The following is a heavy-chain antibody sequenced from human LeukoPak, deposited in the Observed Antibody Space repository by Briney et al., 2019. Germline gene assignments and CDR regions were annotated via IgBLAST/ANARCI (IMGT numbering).Heavy chain of an antibody. D-gene: IGHD1-14*01. Sequence: VASVNVSCKVSGYTLTELSMHWVRQAPGKGLEWMGGFDPEDGETIYAQKFQGRVTMTEDTSTDTAYMELSGLRSEDTAVYYCATRALTHATVFYYYYYGMDVWGQGTTVTVSS. CDR2: FDPEDGET. V-gene: IGHV1-24*01. CDR3: ATRALTHATVFYYYYYGMDV. J-gene: IGHJ6*02. CDR1: GYTLTELS.